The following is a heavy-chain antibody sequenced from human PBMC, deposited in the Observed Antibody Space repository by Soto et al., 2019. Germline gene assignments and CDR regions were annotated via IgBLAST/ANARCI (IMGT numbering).Heavy chain of an antibody. D-gene: IGHD5-18*01. CDR2: IGGSGGST. J-gene: IGHJ4*02. CDR1: GFTFGSYA. CDR3: AGGPYIYGYYY. V-gene: IGHV3-23*01. Sequence: GGSLRLSCAASGFTFGSYAMSWVRQAPGKGLEWVSTIGGSGGSTYYADSVKGRFTISRDNAKNSLYLQMNSLRAEDTAVYYCAGGPYIYGYYYWGPGTLVTVS.